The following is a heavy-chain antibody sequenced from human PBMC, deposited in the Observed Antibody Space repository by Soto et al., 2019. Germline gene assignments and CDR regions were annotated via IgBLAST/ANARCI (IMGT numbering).Heavy chain of an antibody. CDR1: GFTFSSYN. CDR2: ISGSSTYI. J-gene: IGHJ4*02. Sequence: EVQLVESGGGLVKPGGSLRLSCAASGFTFSSYNMNWVRQAPGKWLEWVSSISGSSTYIYYADSVKGRFTISRDNAKNSLYLQMNSLRAEDTAVYYCAREEAYYDSSGYYPFDYWGQGTLVTVSS. V-gene: IGHV3-21*01. D-gene: IGHD3-22*01. CDR3: AREEAYYDSSGYYPFDY.